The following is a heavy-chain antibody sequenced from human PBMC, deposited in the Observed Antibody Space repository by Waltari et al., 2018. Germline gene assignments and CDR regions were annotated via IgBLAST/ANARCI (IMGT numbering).Heavy chain of an antibody. J-gene: IGHJ4*02. CDR1: GVTVSNKY. CDR2: IYSGGTT. Sequence: EVQLVESGGGLIQPGGSLRLSCAASGVTVSNKYMTWLRQAPGKGRELVSLIYSGGTTYYADSVRGRFTISRDGSKNTVYLQMNSLRAEDTAVYFCARNQVETALGYWGQGTLVTVSS. D-gene: IGHD2-21*02. V-gene: IGHV3-53*01. CDR3: ARNQVETALGY.